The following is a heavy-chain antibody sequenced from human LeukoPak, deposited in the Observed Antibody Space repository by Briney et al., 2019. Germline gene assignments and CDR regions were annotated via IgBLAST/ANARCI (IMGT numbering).Heavy chain of an antibody. V-gene: IGHV3-48*04. CDR2: TSTSGDTK. D-gene: IGHD6-13*01. J-gene: IGHJ4*02. CDR3: ARGWGSSWYYFDY. CDR1: GFTFSSYA. Sequence: PGGSLRLSCAASGFTFSSYAMSWVRQAPGKGLEWVSYTSTSGDTKYYTDSVKGRFTISRDNAKNSLYLQMNSLRAEDTAVYYCARGWGSSWYYFDYWGQGTLVTVSS.